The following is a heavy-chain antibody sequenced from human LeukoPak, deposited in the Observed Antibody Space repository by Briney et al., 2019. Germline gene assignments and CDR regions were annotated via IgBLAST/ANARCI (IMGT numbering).Heavy chain of an antibody. CDR3: ARSSHYYEAFDI. Sequence: ASVKVSCMASGYTFTGYYMHWVRQAPGQGLEWMGWINPNSGGTNYAQKFQGRVTMTRDTSISTAYMELSRLRSDDTAVYYCARSSHYYEAFDIWGQGAMLTFSS. V-gene: IGHV1-2*02. CDR1: GYTFTGYY. D-gene: IGHD3-10*01. CDR2: INPNSGGT. J-gene: IGHJ3*02.